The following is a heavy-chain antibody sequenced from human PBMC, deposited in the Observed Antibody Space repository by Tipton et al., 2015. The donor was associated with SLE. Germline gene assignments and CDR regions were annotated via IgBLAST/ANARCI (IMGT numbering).Heavy chain of an antibody. CDR2: IYYSGST. J-gene: IGHJ4*02. CDR1: GFTVSSNY. D-gene: IGHD6-19*01. Sequence: LRLSCAASGFTVSSNYMSWVRQAPGKGLEWIGYIYYSGSTNYNPSLKSRVTISVDTSKNQFSLKLSSVTAADTAVYYCARELYSSSFDYWGQGTLVTVSS. CDR3: ARELYSSSFDY. V-gene: IGHV4-59*02.